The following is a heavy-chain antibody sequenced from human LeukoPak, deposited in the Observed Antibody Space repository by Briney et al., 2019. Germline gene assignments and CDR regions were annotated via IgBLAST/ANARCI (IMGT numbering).Heavy chain of an antibody. CDR1: GFTFYDYA. CDR3: AKSEDGYSRSNYYGMDV. CDR2: ISWNSGSI. V-gene: IGHV3-9*01. J-gene: IGHJ6*02. D-gene: IGHD3-22*01. Sequence: SGRSLRLSCAASGFTFYDYAMHWVRQAPGKGLEWVSGISWNSGSIVYADSVKGRFTISRDNAKNSLYLQMNSLRAEDTALYYCAKSEDGYSRSNYYGMDVWGQGTTVTVSS.